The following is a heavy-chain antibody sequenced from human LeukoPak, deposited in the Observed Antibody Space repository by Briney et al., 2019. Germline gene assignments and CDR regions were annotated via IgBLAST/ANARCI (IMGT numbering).Heavy chain of an antibody. CDR1: GGSISSYY. CDR2: IYYSGST. CDR3: ARLRGGSGPPAYYYGSGSYFYDY. J-gene: IGHJ4*02. V-gene: IGHV4-59*08. D-gene: IGHD3-10*01. Sequence: PSETLSLTCTVSGGSISSYYWSWIRQPPGKGLEWIGYIYYSGSTNYNPSLKSRVTISVDTSKNQFSLKLSSVTAADTAVSYCARLRGGSGPPAYYYGSGSYFYDYWGQGTLVTVSS.